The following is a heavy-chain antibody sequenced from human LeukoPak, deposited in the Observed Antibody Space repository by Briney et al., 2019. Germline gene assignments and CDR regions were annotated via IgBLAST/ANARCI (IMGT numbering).Heavy chain of an antibody. J-gene: IGHJ1*01. Sequence: GASVKVSCKASGYTFTGYYTHWVRQAPGQGLEWMGWINPNSGGTNYAQKFQGRVTMTRDTSISTAYMELSRLRSDDTAVYYRARIPRSRNQYFQHWGQGTLVTVSS. CDR2: INPNSGGT. D-gene: IGHD2-21*01. V-gene: IGHV1-2*02. CDR1: GYTFTGYY. CDR3: ARIPRSRNQYFQH.